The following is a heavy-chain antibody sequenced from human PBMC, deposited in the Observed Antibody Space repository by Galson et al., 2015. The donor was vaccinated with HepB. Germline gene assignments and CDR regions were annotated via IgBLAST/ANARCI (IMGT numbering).Heavy chain of an antibody. J-gene: IGHJ6*03. CDR1: GFTFSSYS. Sequence: SLRLSCAASGFTFSSYSMNWVRQAPGKGLEWVSSISSSSSYIYYADSVKGRFTISRDNAKNSLYLQMNSLRAEDTAVYYCASVGCSSTSCPAYYYYMDVWGKGTTVTVSS. CDR2: ISSSSSYI. V-gene: IGHV3-21*01. CDR3: ASVGCSSTSCPAYYYYMDV. D-gene: IGHD2-2*01.